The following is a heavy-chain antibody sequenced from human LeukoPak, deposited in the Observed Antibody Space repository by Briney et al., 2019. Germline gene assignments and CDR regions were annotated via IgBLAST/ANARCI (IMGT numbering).Heavy chain of an antibody. J-gene: IGHJ4*02. CDR3: AKDYHDSSGYAPDY. CDR1: GFTFSIYD. CDR2: IRYGGSNK. V-gene: IGHV3-30*02. Sequence: GGSLRLSCAASGFTFSIYDMTWVRQAPGKGLEWVAFIRYGGSNKYYADSVKGRFTISRDNSKNTLYLQMNSLRAEDTAVYYCAKDYHDSSGYAPDYWGQGTLVTVSS. D-gene: IGHD3-22*01.